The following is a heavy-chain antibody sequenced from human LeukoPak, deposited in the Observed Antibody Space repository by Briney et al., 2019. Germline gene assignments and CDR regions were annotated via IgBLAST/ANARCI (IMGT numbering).Heavy chain of an antibody. CDR1: GFTVSSNY. J-gene: IGHJ4*02. CDR3: ARGYGGNSPFDY. CDR2: IYSGGST. D-gene: IGHD4-23*01. V-gene: IGHV3-53*01. Sequence: GGSLRFSCAASGFTVSSNYMSWVRQAPGKGLEWVSVIYSGGSTYYADSVKGRFTISRDNSKNTLYLQMNSLRAEDTAVYYCARGYGGNSPFDYWGQGTLVTVSS.